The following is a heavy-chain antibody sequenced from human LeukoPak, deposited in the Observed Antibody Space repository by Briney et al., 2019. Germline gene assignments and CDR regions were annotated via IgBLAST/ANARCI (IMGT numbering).Heavy chain of an antibody. CDR1: GFTFSCYW. D-gene: IGHD5/OR15-5a*01. J-gene: IGHJ4*02. Sequence: PGGSLRLSCAASGFTFSCYWMSWVRQAPGKGLERVANMNRDGSEINYVDSVRGRFTISRDNAKNSVYLQMNSLRAEDTAVYFCVRDLGFSTFDNWGQGTLVTVSS. CDR2: MNRDGSEI. V-gene: IGHV3-7*01. CDR3: VRDLGFSTFDN.